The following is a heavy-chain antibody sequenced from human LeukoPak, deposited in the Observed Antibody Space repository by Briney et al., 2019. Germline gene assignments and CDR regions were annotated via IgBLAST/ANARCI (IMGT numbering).Heavy chain of an antibody. CDR2: IYSGGST. J-gene: IGHJ4*02. Sequence: GGSLRLSCAASGFTVSSNYMSWVRQAPGKGLEWVSVIYSGGSTYYADSVKGRFTISRDNAKNSLYLQMNSLRAEDTAVYYCAGPLTVDPLDSWGRGTLVSVSS. D-gene: IGHD3-22*01. CDR3: AGPLTVDPLDS. CDR1: GFTVSSNY. V-gene: IGHV3-66*02.